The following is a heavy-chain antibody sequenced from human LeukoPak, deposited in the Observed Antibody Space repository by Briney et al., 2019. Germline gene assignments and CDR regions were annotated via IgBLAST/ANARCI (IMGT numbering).Heavy chain of an antibody. V-gene: IGHV4-34*01. CDR2: IYYSGST. D-gene: IGHD4-17*01. CDR1: GGSFSGYY. CDR3: ARETATVTTPGPNWYYYYMDV. J-gene: IGHJ6*03. Sequence: SETLSLTCAVYGGSFSGYYWSWIRQPPGKGLEWIGSIYYSGSTYYNPSLKSRVTISVDTSKNQFSLKLSSVTAADTAVYYCARETATVTTPGPNWYYYYMDVWGKGTTVTVSS.